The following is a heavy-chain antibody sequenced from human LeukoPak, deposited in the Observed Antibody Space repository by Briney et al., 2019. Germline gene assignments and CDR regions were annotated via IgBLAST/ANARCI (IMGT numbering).Heavy chain of an antibody. CDR2: IWYDGSNK. D-gene: IGHD2-2*01. CDR1: GFTFSSYG. Sequence: GRSLRLSCAASGFTFSSYGMHWVSQAPGKGLEWGAVIWYDGSNKYYADSVKGRFTISRDNSKNTLYLQMNSLRAEDTAVYYCAKGACSSTSCYQYMDVWGKGTTVTVSS. J-gene: IGHJ6*03. V-gene: IGHV3-33*06. CDR3: AKGACSSTSCYQYMDV.